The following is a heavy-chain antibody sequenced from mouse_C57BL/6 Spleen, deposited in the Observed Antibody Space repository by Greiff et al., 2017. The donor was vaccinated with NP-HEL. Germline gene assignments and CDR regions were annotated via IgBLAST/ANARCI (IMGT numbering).Heavy chain of an antibody. J-gene: IGHJ4*01. Sequence: QVQLKESGPGLVAPSQSLSITCTVSGFSLTSYGVHWVRQPPGKGLEWLVVIWSDGSTTYNSALKSRLSISKDNSKSQVFLKMNNLHTDDTAMYYCARTTVVATDYAMDYWGQGTSVTVSS. CDR2: IWSDGST. V-gene: IGHV2-6*03. CDR3: ARTTVVATDYAMDY. CDR1: GFSLTSYG. D-gene: IGHD1-1*01.